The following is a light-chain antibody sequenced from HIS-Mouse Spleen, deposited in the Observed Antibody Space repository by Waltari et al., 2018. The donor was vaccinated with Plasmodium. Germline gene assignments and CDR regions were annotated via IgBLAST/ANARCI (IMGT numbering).Light chain of an antibody. CDR2: NDS. CDR3: QSADSSGTYRV. J-gene: IGLJ2*01. Sequence: SYELTQPPSVSVSPGQTARITCSGDALPKQYAYWYQQKPGQAPVLVIYNDSERPSGIPERFSGSSSGTTVTLTISGVQAEDEADYYGQSADSSGTYRVFGGGTKLTVL. CDR1: ALPKQY. V-gene: IGLV3-25*03.